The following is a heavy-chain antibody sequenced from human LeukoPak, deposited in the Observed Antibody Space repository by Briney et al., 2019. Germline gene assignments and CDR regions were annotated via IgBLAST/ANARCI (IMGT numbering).Heavy chain of an antibody. CDR2: TSDRGDYT. V-gene: IGHV3-23*01. J-gene: IGHJ4*02. D-gene: IGHD6-6*01. CDR1: GFTFTSYS. Sequence: GGSLRLSCAASGFTFTSYSMSWVRQAPGKGLEWVSGTSDRGDYTYYADSVKGRFTVSRDNAKNTLYLQVNNLRAEDTAVYYCARGPNSNWSGLDFWGQGTLLTVS. CDR3: ARGPNSNWSGLDF.